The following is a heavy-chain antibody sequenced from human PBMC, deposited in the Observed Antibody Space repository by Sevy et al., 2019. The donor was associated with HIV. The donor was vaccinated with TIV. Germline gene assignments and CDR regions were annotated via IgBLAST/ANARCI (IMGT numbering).Heavy chain of an antibody. CDR1: GFTFSNYW. J-gene: IGHJ4*02. CDR2: INPGGTST. Sequence: GGSLRLSCAASGFTFSNYWMHWVRQAPGKGLVWVSPINPGGTSTDYADSVKGRFTISRDNAKNSLYLQMNSLRAEDTAVYYCSRAITVEGRGVGYWGQGTLVTVSS. CDR3: SRAITVEGRGVGY. D-gene: IGHD5-12*01. V-gene: IGHV3-74*01.